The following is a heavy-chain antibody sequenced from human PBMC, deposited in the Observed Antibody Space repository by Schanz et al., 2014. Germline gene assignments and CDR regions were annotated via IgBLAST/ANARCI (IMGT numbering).Heavy chain of an antibody. D-gene: IGHD4-17*01. CDR3: ARPRFDYGEVDY. Sequence: EVLLVESGGGLVQPGGSLRLSCGGSGFTFSKYWMSWVRQAPGKGLEWVSTIYASGATYYADSVKRRFTISRDRFQNTLYLRMSSLRAEDTAVYYCARPRFDYGEVDYWGQGTLVTVSS. CDR1: GFTFSKYW. CDR2: IYASGAT. J-gene: IGHJ4*02. V-gene: IGHV3-66*04.